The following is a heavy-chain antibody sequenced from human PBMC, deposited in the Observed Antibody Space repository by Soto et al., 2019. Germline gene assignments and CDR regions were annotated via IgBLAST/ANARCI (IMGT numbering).Heavy chain of an antibody. D-gene: IGHD3-10*01. CDR3: AKSRLSRYYYGMDV. CDR2: ILVGGST. Sequence: GGSLRLSCAASGFICSSYDMSWVRQAPGKGLEWVSTILVGGSTHYEDSVKGRFTISRDGSKNTLYLQMNSLRADDTALYYCAKSRLSRYYYGMDVWGQGTTVTVSS. V-gene: IGHV3-23*01. CDR1: GFICSSYD. J-gene: IGHJ6*02.